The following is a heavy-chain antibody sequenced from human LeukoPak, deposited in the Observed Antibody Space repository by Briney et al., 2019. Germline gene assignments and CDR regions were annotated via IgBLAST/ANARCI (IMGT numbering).Heavy chain of an antibody. V-gene: IGHV3-23*01. CDR3: ARRTLSGSYHSEPFDY. CDR2: ISGSGGST. J-gene: IGHJ4*02. Sequence: GGSLRLSCAASGFTFSSYAMSWVRQAPGKGLEWVSAISGSGGSTYYADSVKGRFTISRDNSKNTLYLQMNSLRAEDTAVYYCARRTLSGSYHSEPFDYWGQGTLVTVSS. D-gene: IGHD1-26*01. CDR1: GFTFSSYA.